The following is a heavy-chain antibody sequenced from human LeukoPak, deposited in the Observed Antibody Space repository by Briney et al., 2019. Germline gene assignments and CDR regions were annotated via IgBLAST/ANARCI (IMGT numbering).Heavy chain of an antibody. CDR1: GYTFTNYY. Sequence: ASVKVSCKASGYTFTNYYMHWVRQAPGQGLEWMGLINPSGGSTSSAQEFQGRLMMTRDTSTSTVYMELSRLRSDDTAVYYCARGVYCSSTSCYYTGVIAPRIRYNWFDPWGQGTLVTVSS. D-gene: IGHD2-2*01. CDR3: ARGVYCSSTSCYYTGVIAPRIRYNWFDP. J-gene: IGHJ5*02. CDR2: INPSGGST. V-gene: IGHV1-46*01.